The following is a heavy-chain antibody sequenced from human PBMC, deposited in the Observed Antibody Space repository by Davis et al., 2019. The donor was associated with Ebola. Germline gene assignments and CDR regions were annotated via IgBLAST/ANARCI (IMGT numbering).Heavy chain of an antibody. V-gene: IGHV3-9*01. D-gene: IGHD3-16*01. J-gene: IGHJ6*02. CDR1: GFTFDDHA. CDR3: VKDMRFLGEGMEV. CDR2: ISLNSERI. Sequence: SLKISCAASGFTFDDHAMHWVRQVPGKGLEWVAGISLNSERIVYADSVKGRFTISRDNAKNSLHLQMNSLRPEDTALYNCVKDMRFLGEGMEVGGQGTTVTVS.